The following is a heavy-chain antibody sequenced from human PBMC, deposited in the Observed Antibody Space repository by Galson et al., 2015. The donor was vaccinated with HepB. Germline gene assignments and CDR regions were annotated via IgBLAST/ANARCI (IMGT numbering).Heavy chain of an antibody. CDR2: ISPYNRDT. D-gene: IGHD2-15*01. V-gene: IGHV1-18*01. CDR1: GYTFSTYS. J-gene: IGHJ5*02. CDR3: ARGALVGVVGGSQNNWFAP. Sequence: SVKVSCKASGYTFSTYSITWVRQAPGQGLEWMGWISPYNRDTNHARKFQDRVTMTTDIFTSTAYMELRSLRSDDTAVYYCARGALVGVVGGSQNNWFAPWGQGTLVTVSS.